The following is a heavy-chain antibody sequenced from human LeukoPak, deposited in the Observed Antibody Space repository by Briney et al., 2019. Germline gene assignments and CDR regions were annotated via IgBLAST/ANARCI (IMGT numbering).Heavy chain of an antibody. CDR2: IYTNENT. CDR1: GGSISTYY. J-gene: IGHJ4*02. Sequence: NSSETLSLTCTVSGGSISTYYWSWIRQPAGKGLEWIGRIYTNENTNYNPSLRSRVTMSVDTSKNQFSLKLSSVTAADTAVYYCARAAAAAGGQYFDYWGQGTLVAVFS. CDR3: ARAAAAAGGQYFDY. V-gene: IGHV4-4*07. D-gene: IGHD6-13*01.